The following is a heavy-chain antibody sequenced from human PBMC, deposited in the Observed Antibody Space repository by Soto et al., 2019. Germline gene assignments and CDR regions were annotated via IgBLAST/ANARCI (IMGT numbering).Heavy chain of an antibody. Sequence: SVKVSFKASGGTFSGYAISWVRQAPVQGLEWMGEIIPMFGTSNYAQKFQGRVTITADESTSTAYMELSRLRSEDTAVYYCARGSCSSTSCYKEYYFDLWGQGTLVTVYS. J-gene: IGHJ4*02. D-gene: IGHD2-2*02. V-gene: IGHV1-69*13. CDR1: GGTFSGYA. CDR3: ARGSCSSTSCYKEYYFDL. CDR2: IIPMFGTS.